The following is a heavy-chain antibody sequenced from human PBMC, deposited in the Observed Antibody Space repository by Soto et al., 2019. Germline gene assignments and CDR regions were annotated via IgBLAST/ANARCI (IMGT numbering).Heavy chain of an antibody. Sequence: PSETLSLTCTVSGGSIDSGDYYWTWIRQPPGKGLEWIGYVYYSGFTNYNPSLKSRVTILVDSSRNQFSLKLSSVTAADTAVYYCARGMPNTGYSSSWYEHWFDPWGQGTLVTVSS. CDR2: VYYSGFT. CDR1: GGSIDSGDYY. D-gene: IGHD6-13*01. CDR3: ARGMPNTGYSSSWYEHWFDP. J-gene: IGHJ5*02. V-gene: IGHV4-61*08.